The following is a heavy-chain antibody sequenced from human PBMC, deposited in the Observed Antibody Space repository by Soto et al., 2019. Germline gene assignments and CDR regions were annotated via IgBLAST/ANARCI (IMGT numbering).Heavy chain of an antibody. Sequence: SETLSLTSTVSGASIASTGYYWSWIRQHPGKGLEXIGNXXXSXDXXXNXXXXSRVTMSVDTSKNHFSLRLMSVTAADTAVYYCARSYGVSTKPFDYWGQGTLVTVSS. CDR3: ARSYGVSTKPFDY. CDR2: XXXSXDX. V-gene: IGHV4-31*03. CDR1: GASIASTGYY. J-gene: IGHJ4*02. D-gene: IGHD4-17*01.